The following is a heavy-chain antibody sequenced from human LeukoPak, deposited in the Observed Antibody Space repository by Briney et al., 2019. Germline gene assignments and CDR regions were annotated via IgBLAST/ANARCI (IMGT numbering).Heavy chain of an antibody. CDR2: ISYDGSNK. CDR3: ARHAPAMALIFAY. CDR1: GFTFSSYA. V-gene: IGHV3-30-3*01. J-gene: IGHJ4*02. Sequence: PGRSLRLSCAASGFTFSSYAMHWVRQAPGKGLEWVAVISYDGSNKYYADSVKGRFTISRDNSKNTLYLQMNSLRAEDTAVYYCARHAPAMALIFAYWGQGTLVTVSS. D-gene: IGHD5-18*01.